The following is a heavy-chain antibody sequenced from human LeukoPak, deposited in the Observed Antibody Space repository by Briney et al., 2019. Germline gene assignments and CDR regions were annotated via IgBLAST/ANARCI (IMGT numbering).Heavy chain of an antibody. D-gene: IGHD1-26*01. J-gene: IGHJ4*02. Sequence: GGSLRLSCAASGFTFSTSAMNWVRQAPGKGLEWVSAISTSGASTYYADSVKGRFSISRDNSRNTLYLQMNSLRAEDTAVFYCARAIVGATTRSFDYWGQGTLVTVSS. CDR3: ARAIVGATTRSFDY. V-gene: IGHV3-23*01. CDR1: GFTFSTSA. CDR2: ISTSGAST.